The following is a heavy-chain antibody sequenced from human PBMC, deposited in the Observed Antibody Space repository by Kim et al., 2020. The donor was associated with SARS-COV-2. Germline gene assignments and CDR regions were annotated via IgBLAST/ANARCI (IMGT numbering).Heavy chain of an antibody. Sequence: GGSLRLSCAASGFTFDDYAMHWVRQAPGKGLEWVSGISWNSGSIGYADSVKGRFTISRDNAKNSLYLQMNSLRAEDTALYYCAKDVSIAAAGTLFDYWGQGTLVTVSS. J-gene: IGHJ4*02. D-gene: IGHD6-13*01. CDR1: GFTFDDYA. V-gene: IGHV3-9*01. CDR2: ISWNSGSI. CDR3: AKDVSIAAAGTLFDY.